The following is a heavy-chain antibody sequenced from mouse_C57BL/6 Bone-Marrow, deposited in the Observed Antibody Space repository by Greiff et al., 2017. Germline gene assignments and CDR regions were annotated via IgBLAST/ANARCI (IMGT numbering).Heavy chain of an antibody. CDR1: GFTFSSYT. J-gene: IGHJ4*01. V-gene: IGHV5-9*01. CDR3: ARQGTLYAMDY. Sequence: EVQLVESGGGLVKPGGSLKLSCAASGFTFSSYTMSWVRQTPEKRLEWVATISGGGGNTYYPDSVKGRFTISRDNAKNTLYLQMSSLRSEDTALYYCARQGTLYAMDYWGQGTSVTVSS. D-gene: IGHD3-3*01. CDR2: ISGGGGNT.